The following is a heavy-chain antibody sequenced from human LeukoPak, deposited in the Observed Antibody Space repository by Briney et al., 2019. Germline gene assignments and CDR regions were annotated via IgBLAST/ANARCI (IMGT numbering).Heavy chain of an antibody. Sequence: ASVKVSCKASGYTFTSYAMHWVRQAPGQRLEWMGWINAGNGNTKYSQEFQGRVTITRDTSASTAYMELSSLRSEDTAVYYCAREQLGATHPDYWGQGTLVTVSS. CDR1: GYTFTSYA. V-gene: IGHV1-3*01. CDR2: INAGNGNT. J-gene: IGHJ4*02. CDR3: AREQLGATHPDY. D-gene: IGHD1-26*01.